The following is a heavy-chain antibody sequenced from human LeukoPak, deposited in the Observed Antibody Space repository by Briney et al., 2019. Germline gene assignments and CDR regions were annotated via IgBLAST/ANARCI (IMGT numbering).Heavy chain of an antibody. J-gene: IGHJ4*02. CDR3: ARDRPTGASRLFVVQ. D-gene: IGHD3-3*01. V-gene: IGHV3-21*01. Sequence: GGSLRLSCAASGFSFSSYSMTWVRQAPGKGLEWVSSMSSGSSYIYYADSVRGRFTISGDNAKNSLYLLMNSLRVEDTAVYYCARDRPTGASRLFVVQWGQGTLVTVSS. CDR1: GFSFSSYS. CDR2: MSSGSSYI.